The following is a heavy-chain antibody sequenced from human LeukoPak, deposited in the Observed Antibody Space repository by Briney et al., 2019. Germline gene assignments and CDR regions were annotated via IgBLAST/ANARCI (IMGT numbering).Heavy chain of an antibody. D-gene: IGHD2-2*01. CDR1: GYSFTSYW. CDR2: IYPGDSDT. CDR3: ARETACSSTSCYGSFDI. V-gene: IGHV5-51*04. J-gene: IGHJ3*02. Sequence: GESLKISCKGSGYSFTSYWIGWVRQMPGKGLEWMGIIYPGDSDTRYSPSFQGQVTISADKPISTAYLQWSSLKASDTAMYYCARETACSSTSCYGSFDIWGQGTMVTVSS.